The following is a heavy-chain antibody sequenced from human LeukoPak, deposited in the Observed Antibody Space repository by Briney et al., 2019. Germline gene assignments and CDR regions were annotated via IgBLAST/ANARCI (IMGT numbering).Heavy chain of an antibody. Sequence: GGSLRLSCATSGFTFSDYHMSWIRQAPGKVLEWVSYISSSGSTIYYADSVKGRITISRDKAKNSLYLQMNSLRAEDTAVYYCARTDSSSWYPNWFGPWGQGTLVTVSS. D-gene: IGHD6-13*01. J-gene: IGHJ5*02. CDR3: ARTDSSSWYPNWFGP. V-gene: IGHV3-11*01. CDR1: GFTFSDYH. CDR2: ISSSGSTI.